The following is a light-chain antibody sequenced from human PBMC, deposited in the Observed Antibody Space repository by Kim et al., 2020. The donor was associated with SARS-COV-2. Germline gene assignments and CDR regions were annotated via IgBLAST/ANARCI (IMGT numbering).Light chain of an antibody. CDR3: QQRSNWPVT. V-gene: IGKV3-11*01. CDR2: DAS. J-gene: IGKJ2*01. Sequence: EIVLTQSPATLSLSPGERATLSCRASQSVSSYLAWYQQKPGQAPRLLIYDASNRATGIPARFNGSGSGTDFTLTISSLEPEDFAVYYCQQRSNWPVTFGQGTKLEI. CDR1: QSVSSY.